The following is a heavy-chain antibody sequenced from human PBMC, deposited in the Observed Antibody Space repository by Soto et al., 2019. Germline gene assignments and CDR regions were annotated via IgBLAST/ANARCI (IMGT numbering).Heavy chain of an antibody. CDR3: ARADMIKGGGYDY. J-gene: IGHJ4*02. Sequence: EVQLVESGGGLIQPGGSLRLSCAASGFTVSSNYMSWVRQAPGMGLEWVSVIYSGGSTYYADSVKGRFTISRDNSKNTLYLQMNSLRAEDTAVYYCARADMIKGGGYDYWGQGTLVTVSS. CDR1: GFTVSSNY. CDR2: IYSGGST. D-gene: IGHD3-16*01. V-gene: IGHV3-53*01.